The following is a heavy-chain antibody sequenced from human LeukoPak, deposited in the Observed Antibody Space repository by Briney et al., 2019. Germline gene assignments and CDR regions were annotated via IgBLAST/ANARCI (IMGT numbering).Heavy chain of an antibody. J-gene: IGHJ4*02. CDR3: ARDRVGSSRLKAPFDY. CDR2: ISGSGVTT. V-gene: IGHV3-23*01. D-gene: IGHD6-13*01. Sequence: GGSLRLSCAASGFTFSSYAMSWVRQDPGEGLEWVSAISGSGVTTYYADSVKSRFTTSRDNSKNTLYLQMNSLRAEDTAVYYCARDRVGSSRLKAPFDYWGQGTLVTVSS. CDR1: GFTFSSYA.